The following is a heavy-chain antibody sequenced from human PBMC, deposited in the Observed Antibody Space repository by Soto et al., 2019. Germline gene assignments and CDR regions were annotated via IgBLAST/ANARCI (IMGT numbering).Heavy chain of an antibody. J-gene: IGHJ4*02. D-gene: IGHD4-17*01. CDR1: GYTFTSYG. CDR3: AREGSVTTVTTFDY. V-gene: IGHV1-18*01. CDR2: ISAYNGNT. Sequence: ASVKVSCKASGYTFTSYGISWVRQAPGQRLEWMGWISAYNGNTNYAQKLQGRVTMTTDTSTSTAYMELRSLRSDDTAVYYCAREGSVTTVTTFDYWGQGTLVTVSS.